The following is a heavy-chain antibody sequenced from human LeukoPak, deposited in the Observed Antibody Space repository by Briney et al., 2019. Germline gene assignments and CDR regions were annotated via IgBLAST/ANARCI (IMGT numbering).Heavy chain of an antibody. CDR1: GFTFSNYW. D-gene: IGHD3-22*01. Sequence: GGSLRLSCAASGFTFSNYWMHWVRQAPGKGLVWVSRINSDGINTSYADSVKGRFTISRDNSKNTLYLQMNSLRAEDTAVYYCAKDVGYDSSGNRGRGIDYWGQGTLVTVSS. V-gene: IGHV3-74*01. CDR3: AKDVGYDSSGNRGRGIDY. CDR2: INSDGINT. J-gene: IGHJ4*02.